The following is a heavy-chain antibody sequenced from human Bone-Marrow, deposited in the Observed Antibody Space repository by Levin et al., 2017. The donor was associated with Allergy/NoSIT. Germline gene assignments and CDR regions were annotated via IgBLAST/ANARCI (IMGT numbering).Heavy chain of an antibody. CDR3: ARPLNADYDYWSSYYTYLQY. J-gene: IGHJ1*01. V-gene: IGHV1-2*02. CDR2: INPNSGGT. D-gene: IGHD3-3*01. Sequence: ASVKVSCKASGYTFTDFYVHWVRQAPGQGPEWMGWINPNSGGTNYAQKFQGRVSMTRDTSINTAYMELTRLTSDDTAVYFCARPLNADYDYWSSYYTYLQYWGQGTLVTVSS. CDR1: GYTFTDFY.